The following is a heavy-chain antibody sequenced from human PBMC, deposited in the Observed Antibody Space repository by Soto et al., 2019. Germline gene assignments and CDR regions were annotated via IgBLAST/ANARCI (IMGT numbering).Heavy chain of an antibody. CDR3: ARVGLDPENNWFAP. CDR1: GGSISSGGYS. D-gene: IGHD6-19*01. V-gene: IGHV4-30-2*01. J-gene: IGHJ5*02. CDR2: IYHSGST. Sequence: LSLTCAVSGGSISSGGYSWSWIRQPPGKGLEWIGYIYHSGSTYYNPSLKSRVTISVDRSKNQFSLKLSSVTAADTAVYYCARVGLDPENNWFAPWGQGTLVPVSS.